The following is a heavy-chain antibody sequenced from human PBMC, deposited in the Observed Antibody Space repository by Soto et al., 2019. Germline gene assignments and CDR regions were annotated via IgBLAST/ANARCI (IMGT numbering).Heavy chain of an antibody. CDR1: GFTFSNAW. V-gene: IGHV3-15*01. CDR2: IKSKTDGGTT. D-gene: IGHD2-2*01. CDR3: TTTPYCSSTSCYDY. J-gene: IGHJ4*02. Sequence: GGSLRLSCAASGFTFSNAWMSWVRQAPGKGLEWVGRIKSKTDGGTTDYAAPVKGRFTISRDDSKNTLYLQMNSLKTDDTAVYYCTTTPYCSSTSCYDYWGQGTLVTVSS.